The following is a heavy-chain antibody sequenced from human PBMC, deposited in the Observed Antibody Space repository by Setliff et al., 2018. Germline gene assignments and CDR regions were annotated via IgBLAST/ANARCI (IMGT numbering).Heavy chain of an antibody. V-gene: IGHV3-9*01. D-gene: IGHD6-19*01. J-gene: IGHJ3*02. CDR2: ISWNSGSI. Sequence: GGSLRLSCAASGFTFSNAWMSWVRQAPGKGLEWVPGISWNSGSIGYADSVKGRFTNPRDNAKNSLYLQMNSLRAEDTALYYCAKDIAQWLVLDAFDIWGQGTMVTVSS. CDR3: AKDIAQWLVLDAFDI. CDR1: GFTFSNAW.